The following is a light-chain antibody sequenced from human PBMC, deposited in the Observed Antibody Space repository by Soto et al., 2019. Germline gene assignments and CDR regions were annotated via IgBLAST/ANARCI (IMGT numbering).Light chain of an antibody. J-gene: IGLJ2*01. CDR1: SSDVGSFNL. CDR3: CSYSGSSTYVV. CDR2: EGS. Sequence: QSALTQPASVSGSPGQSITISCTGTSSDVGSFNLVSWYQHHPGKAPKLMIYEGSKRPSGVSDRFSGSKSGNTASLTISGLQAEDEDDYYCCSYSGSSTYVVFGGGTKLTVL. V-gene: IGLV2-23*01.